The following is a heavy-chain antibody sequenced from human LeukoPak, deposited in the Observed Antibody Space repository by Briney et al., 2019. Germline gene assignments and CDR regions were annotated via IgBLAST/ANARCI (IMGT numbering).Heavy chain of an antibody. CDR2: INPNSGGT. D-gene: IGHD2-2*01. V-gene: IGHV1-2*06. CDR3: ARDRGGCSSTSCYLNWFDP. Sequence: ASVKVSCKASGYTFTGYYMHWVRQAPGQGLEWMGRINPNSGGTNYAQKFQGRVTMTRDTSISTAYMELSRLRSDDTAVYYCARDRGGCSSTSCYLNWFDPWGQGTLVTVSP. CDR1: GYTFTGYY. J-gene: IGHJ5*02.